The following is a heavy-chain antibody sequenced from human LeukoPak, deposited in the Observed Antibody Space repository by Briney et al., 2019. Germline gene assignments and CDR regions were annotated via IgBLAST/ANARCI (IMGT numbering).Heavy chain of an antibody. Sequence: PGRSLRLSCAASGFTVSSYAMHWVRQAPGKGLEWVAVISYDGSNKYYADSVKGRFTISRDNSKNTLYLQMNSLRAEDTAVYYCARESTDCSSTSCYAEYFDYWGQGTLVTVSS. CDR1: GFTVSSYA. J-gene: IGHJ4*02. V-gene: IGHV3-30*04. CDR2: ISYDGSNK. CDR3: ARESTDCSSTSCYAEYFDY. D-gene: IGHD2-2*01.